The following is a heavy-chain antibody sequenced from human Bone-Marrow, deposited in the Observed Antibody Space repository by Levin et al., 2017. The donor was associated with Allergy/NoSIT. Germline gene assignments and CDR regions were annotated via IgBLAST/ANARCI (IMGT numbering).Heavy chain of an antibody. J-gene: IGHJ6*02. CDR1: GGTFSSYA. D-gene: IGHD2-15*01. CDR2: IIPIFGTA. CDR3: ARERTGVTDIVVVVAATPKDYYYYGMDV. Sequence: AASVKVSCKASGGTFSSYAISWVRQAPGQGLEWMGGIIPIFGTANYAQKFQGRVTITADESTSTAYMELSSLRSEDTAVYYCARERTGVTDIVVVVAATPKDYYYYGMDVWGQGTTVTVSS. V-gene: IGHV1-69*13.